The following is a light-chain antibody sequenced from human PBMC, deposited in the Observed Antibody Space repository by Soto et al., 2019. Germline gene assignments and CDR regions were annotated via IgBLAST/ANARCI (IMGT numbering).Light chain of an antibody. CDR1: QGINNH. CDR2: HAS. CDR3: QQRYSYPFT. V-gene: IGKV1-9*01. Sequence: DILLTQSRSFLSASVGDRVTSACRASQGINNHFAWYQQKPGKVPSLLIYHASTLQSGVPSRFSGSQSGTEFTLTISSLQPEDFATYYCQQRYSYPFTFGPGTKVDVK. J-gene: IGKJ3*01.